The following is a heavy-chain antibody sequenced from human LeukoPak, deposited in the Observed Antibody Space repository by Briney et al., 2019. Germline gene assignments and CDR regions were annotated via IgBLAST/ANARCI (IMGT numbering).Heavy chain of an antibody. CDR1: GFTFSSYA. CDR2: ISGSGGST. J-gene: IGHJ4*02. Sequence: GGSLRLSCAASGFTFSSYAMSWVRQAPGKGLEWVSAISGSGGSTYYADSVKGRFTISRDNSKNTLYLQMNSLRAEDTAVYYCAKADTIFGVVHVDYWGQGTLVTVSS. CDR3: AKADTIFGVVHVDY. D-gene: IGHD3-3*01. V-gene: IGHV3-23*01.